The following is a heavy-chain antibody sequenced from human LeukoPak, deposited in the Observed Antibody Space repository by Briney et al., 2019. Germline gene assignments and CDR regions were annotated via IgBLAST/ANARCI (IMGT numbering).Heavy chain of an antibody. Sequence: PSETLSLTCTVSGGSISSYYWSWIRQPAGKGLEWIGRIYTSGSTNYNPSLKSRVTMSVDTSKNLFSLKLSSVTAADTAVYYCAREGYDYGDPYYFDYWGQGTLVTVSS. V-gene: IGHV4-4*07. CDR2: IYTSGST. CDR3: AREGYDYGDPYYFDY. J-gene: IGHJ4*02. CDR1: GGSISSYY. D-gene: IGHD4-17*01.